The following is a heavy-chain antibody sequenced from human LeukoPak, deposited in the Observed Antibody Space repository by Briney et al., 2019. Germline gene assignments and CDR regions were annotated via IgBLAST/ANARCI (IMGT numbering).Heavy chain of an antibody. CDR3: ARHGSGSSSWYGDAFDI. V-gene: IGHV4-34*01. CDR1: GGSISSYY. D-gene: IGHD6-13*01. J-gene: IGHJ3*02. CDR2: INHSGST. Sequence: SETLSLTCTVSGGSISSYYWSWIRQPPGKGLEWIGEINHSGSTNYNPSLKSRVTISVDTSKNQFSLKLSSVTAADTAVYYCARHGSGSSSWYGDAFDIWGQGTMVTVSS.